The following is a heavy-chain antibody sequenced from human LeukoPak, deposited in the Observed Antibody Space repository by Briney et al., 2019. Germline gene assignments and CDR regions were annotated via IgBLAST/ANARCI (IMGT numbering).Heavy chain of an antibody. CDR2: IYHSGST. CDR1: GYSISSGYY. D-gene: IGHD3-9*01. J-gene: IGHJ4*02. CDR3: ARGTFYYDILTGYYSGYFDY. Sequence: SETLSLTCTVSGYSISSGYYWGWIRQPPGKGLEWIGSIYHSGSTYYNPSLKSRVTISVDTSKNQFSLKLSSVTAADTAVYYCARGTFYYDILTGYYSGYFDYWGQGTLVTVSS. V-gene: IGHV4-38-2*02.